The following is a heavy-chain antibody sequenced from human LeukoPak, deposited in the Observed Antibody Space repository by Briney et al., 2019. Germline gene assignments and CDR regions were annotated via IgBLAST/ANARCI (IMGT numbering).Heavy chain of an antibody. CDR3: ATERGSYGDYAIDY. CDR2: IYHSGST. Sequence: PSGTLSLTCAVSGGSISSSNWWSWLREPREKGVEWIGEIYHSGSTNYNPSLKSRVTISVDKSKNQFSLKLSTVTAADTAVYYCATERGSYGDYAIDYWGQGTLVTVSS. D-gene: IGHD4-17*01. CDR1: GGSISSSNW. J-gene: IGHJ4*02. V-gene: IGHV4-4*02.